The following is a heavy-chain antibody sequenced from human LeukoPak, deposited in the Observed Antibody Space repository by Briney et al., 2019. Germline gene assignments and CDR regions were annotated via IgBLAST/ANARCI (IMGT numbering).Heavy chain of an antibody. CDR2: IYPGESDI. Sequence: GESLRISCRASGYSFISYWIGWVRQMPGKGLEWMGIIYPGESDIRYSPSFQGQVILSADKDSNTAYLQWNSLRASDTATYYCVRQSLGYSHGYGYGWFDPWGQGTRVTVSA. V-gene: IGHV5-51*01. CDR3: VRQSLGYSHGYGYGWFDP. CDR1: GYSFISYW. D-gene: IGHD5-12*01. J-gene: IGHJ5*02.